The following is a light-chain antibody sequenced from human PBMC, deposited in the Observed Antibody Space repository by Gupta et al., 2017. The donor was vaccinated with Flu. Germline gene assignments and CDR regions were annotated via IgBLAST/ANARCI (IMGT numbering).Light chain of an antibody. CDR2: GAS. CDR3: QQYDDWPPWT. Sequence: EILMTQSPATLSVSPGGRATLSCRASRSVRTNLAWYQQKPGQAPRLLIYGASTRDTGIPARFSGGGSGTDFTLTISSRESEDSAVYYCQQYDDWPPWTFGQGTKVDIE. J-gene: IGKJ1*01. V-gene: IGKV3-15*01. CDR1: RSVRTN.